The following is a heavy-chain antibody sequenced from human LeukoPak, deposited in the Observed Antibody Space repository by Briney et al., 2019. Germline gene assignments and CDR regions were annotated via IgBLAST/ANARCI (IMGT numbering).Heavy chain of an antibody. V-gene: IGHV3-23*01. CDR3: ARDEYVHTHTNWFDP. J-gene: IGHJ5*02. D-gene: IGHD6-6*01. CDR2: ISGRGGST. CDR1: GLTFSSYA. Sequence: GGSLRLSCAASGLTFSSYAMSWVRQAQGKGQEWVSAISGRGGSTYYADSVKGRFTISRDNSKNTLYLQMNSLRAEDTAVYYCARDEYVHTHTNWFDPWGQGTLVTFSS.